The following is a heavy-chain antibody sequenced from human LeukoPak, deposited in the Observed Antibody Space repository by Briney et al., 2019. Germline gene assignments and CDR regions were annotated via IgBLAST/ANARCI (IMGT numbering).Heavy chain of an antibody. J-gene: IGHJ4*02. V-gene: IGHV3-74*01. CDR1: GFTFSSYW. Sequence: GGSLRLSCAASGFTFSSYWMHWVRQAPGKGLLWVSRINSDGTTTTYADSVKGRFTISRDDAKNTLYLQMSSLRADDTAVYYCARGQANYHDYWGQGTLVSVSS. D-gene: IGHD1-1*01. CDR2: INSDGTTT. CDR3: ARGQANYHDY.